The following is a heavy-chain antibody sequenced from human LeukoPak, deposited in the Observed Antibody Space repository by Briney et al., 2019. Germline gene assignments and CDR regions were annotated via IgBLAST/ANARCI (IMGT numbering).Heavy chain of an antibody. CDR1: GYTFTSYA. V-gene: IGHV7-4-1*02. Sequence: ASVKVSCKASGYTFTSYAMNWVRQAPGQGLEWMGWINTNTGNPTYAQGFTGRFVFSLDTSVSTAYLQISSLKAEDTAVYYCARDMDYYDSSGYYYGGWFDPWGQGTLVTVSS. CDR2: INTNTGNP. D-gene: IGHD3-22*01. CDR3: ARDMDYYDSSGYYYGGWFDP. J-gene: IGHJ5*02.